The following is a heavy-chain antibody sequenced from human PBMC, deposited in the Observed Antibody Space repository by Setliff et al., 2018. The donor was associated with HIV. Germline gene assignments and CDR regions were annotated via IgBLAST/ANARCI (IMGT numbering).Heavy chain of an antibody. CDR1: GGSFNGYF. CDR3: ARVGDYYDAGGYYSVLDAFDI. CDR2: INHGGDT. D-gene: IGHD3-22*01. V-gene: IGHV4-34*01. J-gene: IGHJ3*02. Sequence: SETLSLTCAVYGGSFNGYFWTWIRQPPQKRLEWIGEINHGGDTNYNPSLKSRVTISVDTSKNQFSLKLSSVTAADTAVYYCARVGDYYDAGGYYSVLDAFDIWGQGTMVTVSS.